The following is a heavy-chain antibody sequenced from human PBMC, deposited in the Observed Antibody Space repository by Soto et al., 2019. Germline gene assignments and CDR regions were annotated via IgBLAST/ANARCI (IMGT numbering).Heavy chain of an antibody. CDR1: GFSLSTSGVG. D-gene: IGHD6-13*01. V-gene: IGHV2-5*01. J-gene: IGHJ5*02. Sequence: QITLKESGPTLVKPTQPLTLTCTFSGFSLSTSGVGVGWIRQPPGKALEWLALIYWNDDKRYSPSLKSRLTITKETSKNQVVLTMTNMEPVDTATYYRAHTVAAAGRCWFDPWGQGTLVTVSS. CDR2: IYWNDDK. CDR3: AHTVAAAGRCWFDP.